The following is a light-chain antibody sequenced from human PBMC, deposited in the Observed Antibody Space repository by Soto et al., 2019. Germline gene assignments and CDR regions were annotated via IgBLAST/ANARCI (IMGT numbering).Light chain of an antibody. V-gene: IGKV3-20*01. J-gene: IGKJ2*03. CDR3: QQYGSSPYS. CDR2: RVS. Sequence: EIVLTQSPGTLSLSPGERATLSCGASQTVDSSYLAWYQQKPGQAPRLLIFRVSSRATDIPDRFGGSGSGTHFTLTISRLEPEDSAVYYCQQYGSSPYSFGQGTKLEIK. CDR1: QTVDSSY.